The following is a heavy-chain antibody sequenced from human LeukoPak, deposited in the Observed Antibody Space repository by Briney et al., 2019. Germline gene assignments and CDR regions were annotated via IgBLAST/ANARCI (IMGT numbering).Heavy chain of an antibody. CDR3: AKNIWKSSDSGRGRMDV. V-gene: IGHV3-48*01. CDR2: IGVGGRPT. Sequence: GGSLRLSCAASGFSFSHYSMTWARQASGKGLEWISYIGVGGRPTNYADSVKARFTIPRDDAQNSLYLQMNSLRAEDTAVYYCAKNIWKSSDSGRGRMDVWGQGTTVTVSS. CDR1: GFSFSHYS. D-gene: IGHD3-10*01. J-gene: IGHJ6*02.